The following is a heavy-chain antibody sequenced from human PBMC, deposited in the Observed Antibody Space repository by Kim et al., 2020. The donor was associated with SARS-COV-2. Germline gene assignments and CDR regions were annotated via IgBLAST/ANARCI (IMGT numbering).Heavy chain of an antibody. CDR1: GFSFGSFW. CDR2: IYEDGSGI. Sequence: GGSLRLSCAASGFSFGSFWMAWVRQAPGKGLEWLANIYEDGSGIEYVDSVKGRFTVSRDNAKNSLHLQMNSLRVDDTAFYYCAKWRGPQSIFDYWGQGSLVTVSS. V-gene: IGHV3-7*01. CDR3: AKWRGPQSIFDY. D-gene: IGHD2-8*01. J-gene: IGHJ4*02.